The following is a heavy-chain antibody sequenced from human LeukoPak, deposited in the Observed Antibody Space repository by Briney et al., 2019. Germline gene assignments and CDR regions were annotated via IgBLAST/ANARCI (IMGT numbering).Heavy chain of an antibody. CDR1: GGSFSGYY. D-gene: IGHD6-13*01. Sequence: SETLSLTCAVYGGSFSGYYWSWIRQPPGQGLEWIGEINHSGSTNYNPSLKSRVTISADTSKNQFSLKLSSVTAADTAVYYCARGRAAAAYWGQGTLVTVSS. J-gene: IGHJ4*02. CDR2: INHSGST. CDR3: ARGRAAAAY. V-gene: IGHV4-34*01.